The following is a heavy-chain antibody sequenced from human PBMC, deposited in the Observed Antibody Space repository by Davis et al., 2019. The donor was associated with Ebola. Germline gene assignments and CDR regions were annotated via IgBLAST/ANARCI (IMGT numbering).Heavy chain of an antibody. CDR3: ARGRGYGDYYYYYGMDV. CDR1: GFTFSNYW. CDR2: IKQDGSEK. J-gene: IGHJ6*02. Sequence: GGSLRLSCAASGFTFSNYWMSWVRQAPGKGLEWVANIKQDGSEKYDVASVRGRFTISRDNTKNSLYLQMKSLRVEDTAVYYCARGRGYGDYYYYYGMDVWGQGTTVTVSS. D-gene: IGHD4-17*01. V-gene: IGHV3-7*03.